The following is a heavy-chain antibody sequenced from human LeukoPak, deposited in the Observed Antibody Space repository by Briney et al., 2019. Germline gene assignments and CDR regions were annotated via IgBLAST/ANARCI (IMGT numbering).Heavy chain of an antibody. CDR1: GGSISSYY. D-gene: IGHD5-18*01. J-gene: IGHJ4*02. CDR3: ARVTRGYSYGDNYYFDY. V-gene: IGHV4-59*01. Sequence: PSETLSLTCTVSGGSISSYYWSWVRQPPGKGLEWLGYIYYSGSTNYNPSLKSRVTISVDTSKNQFSLKLSSVTAADTAVYYCARVTRGYSYGDNYYFDYWGQGTLVTVSS. CDR2: IYYSGST.